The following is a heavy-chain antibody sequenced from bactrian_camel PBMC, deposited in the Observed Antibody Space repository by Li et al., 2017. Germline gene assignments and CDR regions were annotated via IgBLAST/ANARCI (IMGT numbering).Heavy chain of an antibody. Sequence: VQLVESGGGLVQPGGSLRLSCAASGFTFSSSYMSWVRQAPGKGLEWVSGISSGGGSRYADSVKGRFTISRDNAKNTLYLHMFNLKPEDTAMYYCAADSCPYWAPRYVHEYSVWGQGTQVTVS. CDR1: GFTFSSSY. CDR3: AADSCPYWAPRYVHEYSV. CDR2: ISSGGGSR. J-gene: IGHJ4*01. D-gene: IGHD2*01. V-gene: IGHV3S40*01.